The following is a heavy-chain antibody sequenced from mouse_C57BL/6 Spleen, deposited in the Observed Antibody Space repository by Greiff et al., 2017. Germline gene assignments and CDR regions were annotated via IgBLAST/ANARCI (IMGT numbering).Heavy chain of an antibody. Sequence: EVHLVESGPGLVKPSQSLSLTCSVTGYSITSGYYWNWIRQFPGNKLEWMGYISYDGSNNYNPSLKNRISITRDTSKNQFFLKLNSVTTEDTATYYCARVLGREASWFAYWGQGTLVTVSA. V-gene: IGHV3-6*01. CDR3: ARVLGREASWFAY. CDR2: ISYDGSN. J-gene: IGHJ3*01. CDR1: GYSITSGYY. D-gene: IGHD4-1*01.